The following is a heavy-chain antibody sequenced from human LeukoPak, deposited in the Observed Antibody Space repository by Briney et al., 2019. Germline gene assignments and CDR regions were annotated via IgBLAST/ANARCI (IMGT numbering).Heavy chain of an antibody. J-gene: IGHJ4*02. V-gene: IGHV1-18*01. CDR2: ISAYNGNT. Sequence: ASLKVSCKASGYTFTSYGISWVRQAPGQGLEWMGWISAYNGNTNYAQKLQGRVTMTTDTSTSTAYMELRSLRSDDTAVYYCARKYPPKFGDPYYFDYWGQGTLVTVSS. CDR1: GYTFTSYG. D-gene: IGHD3-10*01. CDR3: ARKYPPKFGDPYYFDY.